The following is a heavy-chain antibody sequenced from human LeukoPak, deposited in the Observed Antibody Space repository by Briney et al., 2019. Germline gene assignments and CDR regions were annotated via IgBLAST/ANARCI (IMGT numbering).Heavy chain of an antibody. D-gene: IGHD3-22*01. CDR1: GGSITTYY. J-gene: IGHJ6*03. CDR3: AKYDTSGNYMDV. V-gene: IGHV4-59*01. Sequence: SETLSLTCTVSGGSITTYYWSWIRQPPGKGLEWIGYIYYTGSSNYSPSLKSRVTLSVDTSKNQFSLKLSSVTAADTAVYYCAKYDTSGNYMDVWGKGTTVTVSS. CDR2: IYYTGSS.